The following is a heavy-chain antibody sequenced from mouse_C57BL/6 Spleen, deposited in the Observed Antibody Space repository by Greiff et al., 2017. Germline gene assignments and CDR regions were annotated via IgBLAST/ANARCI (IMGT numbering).Heavy chain of an antibody. Sequence: EVQRVESGGDLVKPGGSLKLSCAASGFTFSSYGMSWVHQTPDKRLEWVATISSGGSYSYYPDSVKGRFTISRDNAKNTLYLQISSLKSEDTARYYGARHYYSSSEDYFDYWGQGTTRTVSS. J-gene: IGHJ2*01. CDR3: ARHYYSSSEDYFDY. CDR2: ISSGGSYS. CDR1: GFTFSSYG. D-gene: IGHD1-1*01. V-gene: IGHV5-6*01.